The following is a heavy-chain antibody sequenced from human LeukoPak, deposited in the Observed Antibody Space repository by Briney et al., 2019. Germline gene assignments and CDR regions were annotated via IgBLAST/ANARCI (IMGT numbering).Heavy chain of an antibody. D-gene: IGHD3-10*01. CDR3: ARGPPHYYGSGSSLRGAFDI. J-gene: IGHJ3*02. CDR1: GFTFDDYG. CDR2: INWNGGST. V-gene: IGHV3-20*04. Sequence: GGSLRLSCAASGFTFDDYGMSWVRQAPGKGLEWVSGINWNGGSTGYADSVKGRFTISRDNAKNSLYLQMNSLRAEDTALYYCARGPPHYYGSGSSLRGAFDIWGQGTMVTVSS.